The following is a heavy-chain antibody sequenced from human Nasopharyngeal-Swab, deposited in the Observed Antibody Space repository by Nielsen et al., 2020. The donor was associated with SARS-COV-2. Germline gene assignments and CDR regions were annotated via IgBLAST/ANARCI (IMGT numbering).Heavy chain of an antibody. CDR2: ISAYNGNT. D-gene: IGHD4-23*01. CDR3: ARVGGGNSDY. CDR1: GFTFTSYG. J-gene: IGHJ4*02. V-gene: IGHV1-18*01. Sequence: GESLKISCAASGFTFTSYGISWVRQAPGQGLEWMGWISAYNGNTNYAQKLQGRVTMTTDTSTSTAYMELRSLRSDDTAVYYCARVGGGNSDYWGQGTLVTVSS.